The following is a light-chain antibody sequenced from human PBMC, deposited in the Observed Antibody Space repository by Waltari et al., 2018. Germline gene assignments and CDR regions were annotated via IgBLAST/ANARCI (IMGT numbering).Light chain of an antibody. CDR2: GTS. J-gene: IGKJ3*01. V-gene: IGKV3-15*01. Sequence: DIVMTQSPATLSVSPGERATLSCRASQSVYGKLAWYQQKPGQSPRLLLFGTSARATGIPDRFTGSGSGTEYSLTLSSLQSEDFAVYFCHQYTNWPFSFGPGTTLEI. CDR3: HQYTNWPFS. CDR1: QSVYGK.